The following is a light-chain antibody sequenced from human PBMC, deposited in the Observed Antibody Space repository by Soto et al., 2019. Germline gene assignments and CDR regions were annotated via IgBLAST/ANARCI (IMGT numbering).Light chain of an antibody. Sequence: QSALTQPASVSGSPGQSITISCTGTNSDVGGYNYVSWYQQHPGKAPELMIFEVSNRPSGVSNRFSGSKSGNTASLTISGLQAEDEADYYCSSFTGSSTLVFGSGTKVTVL. CDR3: SSFTGSSTLV. J-gene: IGLJ1*01. CDR2: EVS. V-gene: IGLV2-14*01. CDR1: NSDVGGYNY.